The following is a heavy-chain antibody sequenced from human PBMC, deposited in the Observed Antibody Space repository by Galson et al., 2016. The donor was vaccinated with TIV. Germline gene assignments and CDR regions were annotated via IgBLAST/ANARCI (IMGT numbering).Heavy chain of an antibody. CDR1: GDSLTDLV. J-gene: IGHJ4*02. CDR2: FDPEVQKT. V-gene: IGHV1-24*01. D-gene: IGHD3-22*01. CDR3: ATVAWFPGRSLDN. Sequence: SVKVSCKVSGDSLTDLVIHWVRQAPGKGLEWVGGFDPEVQKTIYAQNFQGRVTLTADTSIDTAYMELGSLSFEDPAVYFCATVAWFPGRSLDNWGQGTLVTVSS.